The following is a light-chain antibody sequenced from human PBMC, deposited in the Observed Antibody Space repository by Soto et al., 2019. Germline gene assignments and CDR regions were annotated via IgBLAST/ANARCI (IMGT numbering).Light chain of an antibody. V-gene: IGLV2-14*01. CDR2: DVS. CDR1: TSDVGRYNY. Sequence: SVLTQPASVSGSPGQSITISCTGTTSDVGRYNYVSWYQQHPGKAPKLIIYDVSNRPSGVSNRFSGSKSGNTASLTISGLQAEDEADYYCNSYTSSSTYVFGTGTKATVL. J-gene: IGLJ1*01. CDR3: NSYTSSSTYV.